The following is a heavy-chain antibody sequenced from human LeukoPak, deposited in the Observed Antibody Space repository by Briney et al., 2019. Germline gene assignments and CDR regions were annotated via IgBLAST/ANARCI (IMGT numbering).Heavy chain of an antibody. CDR2: IYNSGTT. J-gene: IGHJ4*02. Sequence: SETLSLTCTVSGGSIGSYYWSWMRQFAGNGLEWIGRIYNSGTTHYNPSLKSRVTISVDTSKNQISLKLTSATAADTAVYYCASDGGRSNLAVLWGQGTLVTVSS. D-gene: IGHD6-19*01. CDR3: ASDGGRSNLAVL. V-gene: IGHV4-4*07. CDR1: GGSIGSYY.